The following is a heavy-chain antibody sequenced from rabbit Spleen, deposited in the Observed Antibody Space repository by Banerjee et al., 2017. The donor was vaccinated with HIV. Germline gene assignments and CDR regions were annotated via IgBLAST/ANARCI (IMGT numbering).Heavy chain of an antibody. CDR2: IVPIFGVT. D-gene: IGHD6-1*01. V-gene: IGHV1S7*01. CDR1: GFDFTTYS. Sequence: QLVESGGGLVKPGGSLKLSCKASGFDFTTYSMSWVRQAPGKGLEWIGYIVPIFGVTYYANWVNGRFTISSHNAQNTLYLQLNSLTAADTATYFCVREAGYAGYGDANGWGPGTLVTVS. CDR3: VREAGYAGYGDANG. J-gene: IGHJ6*01.